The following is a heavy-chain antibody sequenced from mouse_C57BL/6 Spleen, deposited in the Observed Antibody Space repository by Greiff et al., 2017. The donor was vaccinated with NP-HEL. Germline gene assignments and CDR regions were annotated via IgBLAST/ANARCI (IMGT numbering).Heavy chain of an antibody. CDR3: ANYVSETWFAY. V-gene: IGHV1-82*01. J-gene: IGHJ3*01. Sequence: VKLMESGPELVKPGASVKISCKASGYAFSSSWMNWVKQRPGKGLEWIGRIYPGDGDTNYNGKFKGKATLTADKSSSTAYMQLSILTSEDSAVYFCANYVSETWFAYWGRGTLVTVSA. CDR1: GYAFSSSW. D-gene: IGHD1-1*01. CDR2: IYPGDGDT.